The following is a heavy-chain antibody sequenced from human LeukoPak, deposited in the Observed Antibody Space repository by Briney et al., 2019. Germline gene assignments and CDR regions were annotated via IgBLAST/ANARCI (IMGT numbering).Heavy chain of an antibody. J-gene: IGHJ3*02. CDR3: AKEIVIIPAASYAFDI. D-gene: IGHD2-2*01. CDR1: GFTFRTLA. CDR2: ISDNGRST. Sequence: GGSLRLSCAASGFTFRTLAMNWVRQAPGKGLEWVSTISDNGRSTHYADSVKGRFTISRDNSKNTLYLQTNSLRAEDTAVYYCAKEIVIIPAASYAFDIWGQGTMVIVSS. V-gene: IGHV3-23*01.